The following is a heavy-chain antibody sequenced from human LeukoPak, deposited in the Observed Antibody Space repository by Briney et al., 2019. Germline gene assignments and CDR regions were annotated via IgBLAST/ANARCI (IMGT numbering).Heavy chain of an antibody. J-gene: IGHJ6*02. Sequence: SETLSLTCTVSGASTSSSFWSWIRQSPGKGLEWIGYINYRGETSQNPSLESRVSMSVDTSKNQISLQLTSVTAADTAVYYYARMIVATIRIGVYFYHGMDVWGQGTTVTVSS. CDR2: INYRGET. CDR3: ARMIVATIRIGVYFYHGMDV. V-gene: IGHV4-59*08. D-gene: IGHD5-12*01. CDR1: GASTSSSF.